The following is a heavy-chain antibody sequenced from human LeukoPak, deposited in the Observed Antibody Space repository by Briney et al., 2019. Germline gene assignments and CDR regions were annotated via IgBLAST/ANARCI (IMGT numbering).Heavy chain of an antibody. J-gene: IGHJ4*02. CDR3: ARETRGVNDY. V-gene: IGHV4-59*01. CDR1: GGSISSYY. CDR2: IYYSGST. Sequence: PSETPSLTCTVSGGSISSYYWSWIRQPPGKGLEWIGYIYYSGSTNYNPSLKSRVTISVDTSKNQFSLKLSSVTAADTAVYYCARETRGVNDYWGQGTLVTVSS. D-gene: IGHD3-10*01.